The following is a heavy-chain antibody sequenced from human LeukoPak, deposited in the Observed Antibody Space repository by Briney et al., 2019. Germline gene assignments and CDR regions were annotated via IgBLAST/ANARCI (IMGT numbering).Heavy chain of an antibody. J-gene: IGHJ6*02. CDR1: GGSISSGSYY. D-gene: IGHD6-19*01. V-gene: IGHV4-61*09. Sequence: PSQTLSLTCTVSGGSISSGSYYWSWIRQPAGKGLEWIGYIYYSGSTNYNPSLKSRVTISVDTSKNQFTLKLSSVTAADTAVYYCARHQYSSGRPPYYGMDVWGQGTTVTVSS. CDR3: ARHQYSSGRPPYYGMDV. CDR2: IYYSGST.